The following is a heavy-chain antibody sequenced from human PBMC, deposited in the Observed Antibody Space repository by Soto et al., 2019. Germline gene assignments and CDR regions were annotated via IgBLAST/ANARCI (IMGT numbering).Heavy chain of an antibody. Sequence: GGSLRLSCAASGFTFSSYAMHWVRQAPGKGLEYVSAISSNGGSTYYANSVKGRFTISRDNSKNTLYLQMGSLRAEDMAVYYCARGRSPFDYWGQGTLVTVSS. J-gene: IGHJ4*02. CDR1: GFTFSSYA. CDR2: ISSNGGST. V-gene: IGHV3-64*01. CDR3: ARGRSPFDY.